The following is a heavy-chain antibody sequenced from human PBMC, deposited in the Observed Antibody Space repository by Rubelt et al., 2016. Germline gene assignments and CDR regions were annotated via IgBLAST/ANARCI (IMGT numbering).Heavy chain of an antibody. J-gene: IGHJ4*02. V-gene: IGHV1-18*01. D-gene: IGHD2-15*01. CDR1: G. CDR2: ISADIGNT. CDR3: ARDTGCSGASCYFGRGYYFDH. Sequence: GISWVRQAPGQGLEWMGWISADIGNTNYAQKLQGRVTMTTDTSTNTAYMELRSLTSDDTAVYYCARDTGCSGASCYFGRGYYFDHWGQGTLVTVSS.